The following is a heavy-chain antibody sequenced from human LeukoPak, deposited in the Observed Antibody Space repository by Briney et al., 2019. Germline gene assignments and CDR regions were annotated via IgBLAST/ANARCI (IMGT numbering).Heavy chain of an antibody. CDR3: ARDPPGAAARRQIFDI. CDR2: INPKSGGT. CDR1: GYTFIGYR. D-gene: IGHD6-6*01. J-gene: IGHJ3*02. V-gene: IGHV1-2*02. Sequence: GASVKVSCKASGYTFIGYRMHWVRQAPGQGLEWMGWINPKSGGTNYAQKFQGRVTMTRDTSISTAYMELSRLRSDDTAVYYCARDPPGAAARRQIFDIWGQGTMVTVSS.